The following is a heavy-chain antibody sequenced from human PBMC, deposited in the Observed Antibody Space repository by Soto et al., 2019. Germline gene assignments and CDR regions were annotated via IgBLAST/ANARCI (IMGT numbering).Heavy chain of an antibody. CDR2: ISGSGGST. Sequence: GGSLRLSCAASGFTFSSYAMSWVRQAPGKGLEWVSAISGSGGSTSYADSVKGRFTISRDNSKNTLYLQMNSLRAEDTAVYYCAKDWPQQQLETFRAFDYWGQGTLVTVSS. J-gene: IGHJ4*02. CDR1: GFTFSSYA. D-gene: IGHD6-13*01. CDR3: AKDWPQQQLETFRAFDY. V-gene: IGHV3-23*01.